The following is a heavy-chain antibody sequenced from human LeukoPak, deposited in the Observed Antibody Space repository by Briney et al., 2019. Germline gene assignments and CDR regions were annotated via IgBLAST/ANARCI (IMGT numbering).Heavy chain of an antibody. J-gene: IGHJ6*02. D-gene: IGHD2-2*01. V-gene: IGHV5-51*01. CDR1: GYSFTSYW. CDR2: IYPGDSDT. Sequence: GESLKISCKGSGYSFTSYWIGWVRQMPGKGLEWMGIIYPGDSDTRYSPSFQGQVTISADKSISTAYLQWSSLKASDTAMFYCARRDGYCSSTSCYADYYYGMDVWGQGTTVTVSS. CDR3: ARRDGYCSSTSCYADYYYGMDV.